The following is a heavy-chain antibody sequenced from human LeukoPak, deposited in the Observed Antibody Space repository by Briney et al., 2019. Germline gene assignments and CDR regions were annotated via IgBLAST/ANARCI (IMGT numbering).Heavy chain of an antibody. V-gene: IGHV3-7*04. CDR2: IKQDGSEK. Sequence: GGSLRLSCAASGFTFSSHWMSWVRQAPGKGLEWVANIKQDGSEKNYVDSVKGRFTISRDNAKNSLELQMNSLRDEDTAVYYCARAGGYASSWPYWGQGTLVTVSS. CDR3: ARAGGYASSWPY. CDR1: GFTFSSHW. D-gene: IGHD5-12*01. J-gene: IGHJ4*02.